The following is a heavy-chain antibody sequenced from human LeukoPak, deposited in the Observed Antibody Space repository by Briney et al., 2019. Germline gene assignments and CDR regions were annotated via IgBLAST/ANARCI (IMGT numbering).Heavy chain of an antibody. CDR1: GGSISSYY. V-gene: IGHV4-4*07. CDR3: ARWRSRARGGYYFDY. Sequence: PSETLSLTCTVSGGSISSYYWSWIRQPAGKGLEWIGRIYTSGSTNYNPSLKSRVTMSVDTSKNQFSLKLSSVTAADTAVYYCARWRSRARGGYYFDYWGQGTLVTVSS. CDR2: IYTSGST. J-gene: IGHJ4*02. D-gene: IGHD3-16*01.